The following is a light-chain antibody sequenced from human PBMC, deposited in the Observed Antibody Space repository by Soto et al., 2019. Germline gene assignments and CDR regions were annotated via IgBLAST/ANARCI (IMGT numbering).Light chain of an antibody. V-gene: IGLV2-14*01. Sequence: QSALTQPASVSGSPGQSITISCTGTSSDVGGYNYVSWYQQYPGKAPKLMIYHVSNRPSGVSNRFSGSKSGNSASLTISGLQAEDEADYYCGSYPSTSTYVFGTGTKLTVL. CDR1: SSDVGGYNY. CDR2: HVS. J-gene: IGLJ1*01. CDR3: GSYPSTSTYV.